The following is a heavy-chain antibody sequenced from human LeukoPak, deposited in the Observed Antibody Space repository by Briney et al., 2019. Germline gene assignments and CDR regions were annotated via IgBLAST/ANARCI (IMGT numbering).Heavy chain of an antibody. CDR3: ARDGYGDYTFDY. J-gene: IGHJ4*02. CDR1: GFTFRSYS. D-gene: IGHD4-17*01. Sequence: GGSLRLSCAASGFTFRSYSMNWVRQASGKGLEWVSYISGSSSTIYYADSVRGRFTISRDSAKNSLYLQMNSLRDEDTAVYYCARDGYGDYTFDYWGRGTLVTVSS. V-gene: IGHV3-48*02. CDR2: ISGSSSTI.